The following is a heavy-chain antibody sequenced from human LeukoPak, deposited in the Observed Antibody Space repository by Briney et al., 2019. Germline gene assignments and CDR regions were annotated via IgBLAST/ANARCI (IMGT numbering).Heavy chain of an antibody. D-gene: IGHD6-19*01. J-gene: IGHJ4*02. CDR3: AKDVAPDSGWDLDY. Sequence: GGSLRLSWAVSGLTFSTYSMTWVRKGPGKGLEWVSSIYNSGAKIFYADSVKGRFTISRDNSKNMLYLQMNSLRVEDTAVYYCAKDVAPDSGWDLDYWGQGTLVTVSS. V-gene: IGHV3-23*01. CDR2: IYNSGAKI. CDR1: GLTFSTYS.